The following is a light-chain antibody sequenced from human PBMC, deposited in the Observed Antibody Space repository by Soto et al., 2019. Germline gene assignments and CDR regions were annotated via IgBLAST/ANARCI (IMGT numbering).Light chain of an antibody. Sequence: QSVLTQPASVSGSPGQSITISCTGTSSDVGGYKYVSWYQQHPGEAPKLMIYEVSNRPSGISNRFSGSKSGNTASLTISALQAEDEADYYCSSYTSSSTLEVFGTGTKVTVL. CDR3: SSYTSSSTLEV. CDR2: EVS. CDR1: SSDVGGYKY. V-gene: IGLV2-14*01. J-gene: IGLJ1*01.